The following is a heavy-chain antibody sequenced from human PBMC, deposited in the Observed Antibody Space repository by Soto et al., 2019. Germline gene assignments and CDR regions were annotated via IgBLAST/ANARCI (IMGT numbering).Heavy chain of an antibody. V-gene: IGHV1-46*01. CDR3: ARDGDFWRWDY. CDR1: GYTFTSYY. D-gene: IGHD3-3*01. Sequence: ASVKVSCKASGYTFTSYYIHWVRQAPGQGLAWMGIINPSGGSTTYAQKFQGRVIMTRDTSTSTIYMELSSLRFEDTAVYYCARDGDFWRWDYWGQGTQVTVSS. J-gene: IGHJ4*02. CDR2: INPSGGST.